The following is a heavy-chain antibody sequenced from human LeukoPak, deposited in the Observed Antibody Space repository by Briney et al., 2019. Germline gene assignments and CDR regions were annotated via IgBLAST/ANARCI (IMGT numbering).Heavy chain of an antibody. Sequence: SETLSLTCTVSGGSISSTGYYWAWIRQPPGKGLEWIGSISYSGTTFYNPSLKSRVTVSGDTSKNQFSPKLSSLTAADTAVYYCARRDIVATIDFWGQGTLVTVSS. CDR3: ARRDIVATIDF. D-gene: IGHD5-12*01. CDR1: GGSISSTGYY. V-gene: IGHV4-39*01. J-gene: IGHJ4*02. CDR2: ISYSGTT.